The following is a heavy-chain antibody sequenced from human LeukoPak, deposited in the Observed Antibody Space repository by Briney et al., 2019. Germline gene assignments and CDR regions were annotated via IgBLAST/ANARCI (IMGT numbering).Heavy chain of an antibody. CDR1: GFTFSSYW. Sequence: GGSLRLSCAASGFTFSSYWMSWVRQAPGRGLEWVANIKKDGSEKYYVDSVKGRFTISRDNAKTSLYLQMNSLRAEDTAVYYCAKDQRERVSLAYFDYWGQGTLVTVSS. D-gene: IGHD1-26*01. CDR2: IKKDGSEK. J-gene: IGHJ4*02. V-gene: IGHV3-7*01. CDR3: AKDQRERVSLAYFDY.